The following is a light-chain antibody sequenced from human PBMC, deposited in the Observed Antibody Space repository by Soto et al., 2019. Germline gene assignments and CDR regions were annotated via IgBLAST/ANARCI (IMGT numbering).Light chain of an antibody. CDR2: KVS. CDR3: MQGTHWPPWT. J-gene: IGKJ1*01. Sequence: DVVMTQSPLSLPVTLGQPASISCNSSQSLLNRDGNTYLNWFQQRPGQSPRRLIYKVSNRDSGVPDRFSGSGSGTDFTLEINGVEAEDGGVYYCMQGTHWPPWTFRQGPKVELK. V-gene: IGKV2-30*01. CDR1: QSLLNRDGNTY.